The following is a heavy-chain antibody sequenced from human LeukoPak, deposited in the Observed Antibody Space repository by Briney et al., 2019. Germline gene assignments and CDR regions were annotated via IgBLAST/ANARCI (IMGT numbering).Heavy chain of an antibody. CDR2: IKQDGSEK. V-gene: IGHV3-7*03. CDR1: GFTFSSYW. J-gene: IGHJ4*02. D-gene: IGHD3-3*01. Sequence: GGSLRLSCAASGFTFSSYWMSWVRQAPGKGLEWVANIKQDGSEKYYVDSVKGRFTISRDNAKNSLYLQMNSLRAEDTAVYYCASLYYDFWSGYPYYFDYWGQGTLVTVSS. CDR3: ASLYYDFWSGYPYYFDY.